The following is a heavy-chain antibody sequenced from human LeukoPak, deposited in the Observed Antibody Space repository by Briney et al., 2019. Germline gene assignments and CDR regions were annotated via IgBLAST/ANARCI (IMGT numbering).Heavy chain of an antibody. D-gene: IGHD4/OR15-4a*01. Sequence: SGESLKISCKGSGYSFTSYWIGWVRQMPGKGLEWMGIIYPGDSDTRYSPSFQGQVTFSADKSISTAYLHWSSLKASDTAMYFCARRSVLTQLDAFDVWGQGTTVTVSS. J-gene: IGHJ3*01. CDR3: ARRSVLTQLDAFDV. V-gene: IGHV5-51*01. CDR1: GYSFTSYW. CDR2: IYPGDSDT.